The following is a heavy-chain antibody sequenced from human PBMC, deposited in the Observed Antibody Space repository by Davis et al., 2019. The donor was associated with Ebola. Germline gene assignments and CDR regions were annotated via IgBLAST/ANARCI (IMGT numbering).Heavy chain of an antibody. CDR2: ISGSGGST. D-gene: IGHD6-6*01. V-gene: IGHV3-23*01. CDR1: GFTFSKYA. CDR3: SSSPGD. J-gene: IGHJ4*02. Sequence: GESLKISCAASGFTFSKYAMSWVRQAPGKGLEWVSVISGSGGSTYYADSVKGRFTISRDNSKNTLFLQMNSLRADDTAVYYCSSSPGDWGQGTLVIVSS.